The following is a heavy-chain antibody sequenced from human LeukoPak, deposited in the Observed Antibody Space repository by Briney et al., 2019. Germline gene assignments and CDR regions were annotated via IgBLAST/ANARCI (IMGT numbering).Heavy chain of an antibody. Sequence: ASVKVSCKASGYTFTGYYMHWVRQAPGQGLEWMGWISAYNGNTNYAQQLQGRVTMTTDTSTSTAYMELRSLRSDDTAVYYCARAPSIAVAGTFSDYWGQGTLVTVSS. V-gene: IGHV1-18*04. D-gene: IGHD6-19*01. CDR3: ARAPSIAVAGTFSDY. CDR2: ISAYNGNT. CDR1: GYTFTGYY. J-gene: IGHJ4*02.